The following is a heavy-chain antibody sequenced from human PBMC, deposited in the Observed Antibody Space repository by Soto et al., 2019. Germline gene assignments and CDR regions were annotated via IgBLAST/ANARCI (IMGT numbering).Heavy chain of an antibody. D-gene: IGHD1-26*01. J-gene: IGHJ3*02. V-gene: IGHV3-66*01. CDR1: GFTVSSNY. CDR3: ASVGAGAFDI. Sequence: GGSLRLSCAASGFTVSSNYMSWVRQAPGEGVEWVSVIYSGGSTYYADSVKGRFTISRDNSKNTLYLQMTSLRAEDTDVYYCASVGAGAFDIWGQGTMVTVSS. CDR2: IYSGGST.